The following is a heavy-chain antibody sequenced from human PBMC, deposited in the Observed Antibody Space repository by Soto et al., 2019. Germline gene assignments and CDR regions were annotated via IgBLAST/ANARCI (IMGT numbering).Heavy chain of an antibody. CDR3: ARVKYYDLWSGYYDGHYGMAV. V-gene: IGHV1-2*04. CDR1: GYTFTGYY. J-gene: IGHJ6*02. Sequence: ASVKVSCKASGYTFTGYYMHWVRQAPGQGLAWMGWINPNSGGTNYAQKFQGWVTMTRDTSISTAYMELSRLRSDDTAVYYCARVKYYDLWSGYYDGHYGMAVWGQGTTVTVSS. D-gene: IGHD3-3*01. CDR2: INPNSGGT.